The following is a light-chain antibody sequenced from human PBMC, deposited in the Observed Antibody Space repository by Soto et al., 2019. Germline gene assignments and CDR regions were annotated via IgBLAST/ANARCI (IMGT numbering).Light chain of an antibody. J-gene: IGLJ1*01. CDR2: DVS. Sequence: QSVLTQPRSVSVSPGRSVTISCTGTSSDVGGYNYVSWYQQHPGKAPKLMIFDVSERPSGVPDRFSGSKSGNTAPLIISGLQAEDEADYYCCSYAGNFIFVFGTGTKVTVL. CDR3: CSYAGNFIFV. V-gene: IGLV2-11*01. CDR1: SSDVGGYNY.